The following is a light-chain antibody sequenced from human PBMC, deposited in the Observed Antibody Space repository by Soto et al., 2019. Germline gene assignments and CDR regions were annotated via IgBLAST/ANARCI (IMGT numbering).Light chain of an antibody. V-gene: IGKV3-11*01. Sequence: EIVLTQSPPTLSLSPGERATLSCRASQSVGNRLAWYQKRPGQAPRLLIYDPSNRATGIPDRFSGSGSGTEFTHTISSREPEDFAIYYCQHRNTWPITVGQGTRLEL. CDR1: QSVGNR. J-gene: IGKJ5*01. CDR2: DPS. CDR3: QHRNTWPIT.